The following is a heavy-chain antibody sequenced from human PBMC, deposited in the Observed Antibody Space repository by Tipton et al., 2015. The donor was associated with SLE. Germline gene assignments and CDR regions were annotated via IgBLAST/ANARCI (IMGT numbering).Heavy chain of an antibody. CDR3: ARQPSGRAYYFYSYMDV. CDR2: IYYSGST. J-gene: IGHJ6*03. CDR1: GGSISSSGYY. V-gene: IGHV4-39*01. Sequence: LSCTVSGGSISSSGYYWGWIRQPPGKGLEWIGSIYYSGSTYYNRSLKSRVTISVDTSKNQFSLKLSSVTAADTAVYYCARQPSGRAYYFYSYMDVWGKGTTVTVSS.